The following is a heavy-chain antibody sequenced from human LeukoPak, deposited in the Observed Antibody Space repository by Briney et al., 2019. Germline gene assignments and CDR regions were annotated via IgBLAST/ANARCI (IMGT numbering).Heavy chain of an antibody. CDR3: ARDHFPHYYGSGSYKCWFDP. J-gene: IGHJ5*02. D-gene: IGHD3-10*01. CDR2: INPKSGET. Sequence: ASVKVSCKASGYTFSEYYMHWVRQAPGQGLEWMGWINPKSGETEYAQNFQGRVTMTRDTSISTAYMELSRLKSEDTAVYYCARDHFPHYYGSGSYKCWFDPWGQGTLVTVSS. V-gene: IGHV1-2*02. CDR1: GYTFSEYY.